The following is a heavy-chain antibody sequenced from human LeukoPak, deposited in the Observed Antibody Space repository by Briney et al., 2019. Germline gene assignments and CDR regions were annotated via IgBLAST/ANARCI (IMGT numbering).Heavy chain of an antibody. CDR2: IYYSGST. V-gene: IGHV4-30-4*08. J-gene: IGHJ5*02. D-gene: IGHD3-22*01. CDR3: AREDWVVTTQGWFDP. CDR1: GGSISSGDYY. Sequence: PSETLSLTCTVSGGSISSGDYYWSWLRQPPGKGLEWLGYIYYSGSTYNNPSLKSRVTISVDTSKNQFSLKLSSVTAADTAVYYCAREDWVVTTQGWFDPWGQGTLVTVSS.